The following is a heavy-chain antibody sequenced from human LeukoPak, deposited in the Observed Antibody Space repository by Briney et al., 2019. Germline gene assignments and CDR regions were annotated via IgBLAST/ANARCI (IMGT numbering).Heavy chain of an antibody. D-gene: IGHD3-10*01. CDR1: GFTFSSFW. CDR2: IKPDGSAK. CDR3: ARDRRYYGSGSPHPDI. Sequence: PGGSLRLSCAASGFTFSSFWMSWVRQAPGKGPEWLANIKPDGSAKYYVDSVKGRFTISRDNARNSLYLQMNSLRAEDTAVYYCARDRRYYGSGSPHPDIWGQGTMVTVSS. V-gene: IGHV3-7*04. J-gene: IGHJ3*02.